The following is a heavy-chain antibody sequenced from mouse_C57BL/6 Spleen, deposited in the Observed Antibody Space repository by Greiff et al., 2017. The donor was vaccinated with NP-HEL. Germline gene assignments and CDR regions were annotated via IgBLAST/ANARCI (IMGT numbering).Heavy chain of an antibody. CDR2: IDPSDSYT. CDR3: ARKGDGYYRYFDV. Sequence: QQSCKASGYTFTSYWMHWVKQRPGQGLEWIGEIDPSDSYTNYNQKFKGKSTLTVDKSSSTAYMQLSSLTSEDSAVYYCARKGDGYYRYFDVWGTGTTVTVSS. CDR1: GYTFTSYW. D-gene: IGHD2-3*01. V-gene: IGHV1-69*01. J-gene: IGHJ1*03.